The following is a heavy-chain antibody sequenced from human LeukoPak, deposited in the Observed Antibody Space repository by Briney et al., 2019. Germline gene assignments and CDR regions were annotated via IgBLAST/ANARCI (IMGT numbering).Heavy chain of an antibody. CDR3: ARVRLRSEDYYMDV. CDR2: ISAYNGNT. Sequence: ASVKVSCKASGYTFTSYGISWVRQAPGQGLEWMGWISAYNGNTNYAQKLQGRVTMTTDTSTSTAYMELRSLRSDDTAVYYCARVRLRSEDYYMDVWGKGTTVTVSS. D-gene: IGHD3-3*01. J-gene: IGHJ6*03. V-gene: IGHV1-18*01. CDR1: GYTFTSYG.